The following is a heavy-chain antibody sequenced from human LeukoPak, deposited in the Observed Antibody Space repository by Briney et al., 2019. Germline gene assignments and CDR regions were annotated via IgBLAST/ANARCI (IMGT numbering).Heavy chain of an antibody. CDR3: ARSLDPWFDP. D-gene: IGHD1-1*01. CDR1: GGSISSYY. J-gene: IGHJ5*02. CDR2: TYYSGST. V-gene: IGHV4-59*01. Sequence: SETLSLTCTVSGGSISSYYWSWIRQPPGKGLEWIGYTYYSGSTNYNPSLKSRVTISVDTSKNQFSLKLSSVTVADTAVYYCARSLDPWFDPWGQGTLVAVFS.